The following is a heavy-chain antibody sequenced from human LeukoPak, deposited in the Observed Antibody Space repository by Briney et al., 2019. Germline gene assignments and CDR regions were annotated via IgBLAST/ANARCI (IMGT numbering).Heavy chain of an antibody. CDR2: IKYDGNEK. J-gene: IGHJ4*02. CDR1: GFTFSVSW. D-gene: IGHD6-13*01. Sequence: GGSLRLSCAASGFTFSVSWMSWVRQAPGKGLEWVANIKYDGNEKYYVDSVKGRFTISRDNAKNSLFLQMNSLSAEDTAVYYCARDQGSRWGQGTLVTVSS. V-gene: IGHV3-7*01. CDR3: ARDQGSR.